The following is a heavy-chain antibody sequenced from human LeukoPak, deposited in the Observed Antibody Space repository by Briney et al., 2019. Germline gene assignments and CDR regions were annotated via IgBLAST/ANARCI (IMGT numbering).Heavy chain of an antibody. CDR2: ISGSGGST. CDR3: AKDSGYCSSTSCCRVPYYFDY. Sequence: GSLRLSCAASGFTFSSYAMSWVRQAPGKGLEWVSAISGSGGSTYYADSVKGRFTISRDNSKNTLYLQMNSLRAEDTAVYYCAKDSGYCSSTSCCRVPYYFDYWGQGTLVTVSS. D-gene: IGHD2-2*03. CDR1: GFTFSSYA. V-gene: IGHV3-23*01. J-gene: IGHJ4*02.